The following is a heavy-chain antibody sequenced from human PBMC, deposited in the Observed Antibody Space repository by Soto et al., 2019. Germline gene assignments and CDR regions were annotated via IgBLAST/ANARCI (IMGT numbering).Heavy chain of an antibody. J-gene: IGHJ6*02. Sequence: QVQLVQSGAEVKKPGSSVKVSCKASGGTFSSYAISWVRQAPGQGLEWMGGIIPIFGTANYAQKFQGRVTITAGEATSTGYMELSSLRSENTAVYYCAREGWARTGDYYYGMDVWGQWTTVTVAS. CDR3: AREGWARTGDYYYGMDV. CDR2: IIPIFGTA. V-gene: IGHV1-69*12. D-gene: IGHD1-26*01. CDR1: GGTFSSYA.